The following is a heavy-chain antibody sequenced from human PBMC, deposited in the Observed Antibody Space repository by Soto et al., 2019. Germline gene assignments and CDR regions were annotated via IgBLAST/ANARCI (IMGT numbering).Heavy chain of an antibody. Sequence: QVQLQESGPGLVKPSQTLSLTCTVSGGSISSGGYYWSWIRQHPGKGLEWIGYIYYSGSTYYNPSLKRRVTISVDTSKNQFSLKLSSVTAADTAVYYCARDIVGAPDWFDPWGQGTLVTVSS. CDR3: ARDIVGAPDWFDP. CDR2: IYYSGST. D-gene: IGHD1-26*01. V-gene: IGHV4-31*03. CDR1: GGSISSGGYY. J-gene: IGHJ5*02.